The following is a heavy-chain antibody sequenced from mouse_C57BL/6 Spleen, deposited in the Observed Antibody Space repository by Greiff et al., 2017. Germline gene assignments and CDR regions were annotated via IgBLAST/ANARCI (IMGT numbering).Heavy chain of an antibody. J-gene: IGHJ1*03. CDR3: ARPITTVVAHSYFAV. Sequence: QVQLQQSGAELVMPGASVKLSCKASGYTFTSYWMHWVKQRPGQGLEWIGEIDPSDSYTNYNQKFKGKSTLTVDKSSSTAYMQLSSLTSEDSAVYYGARPITTVVAHSYFAVWGTGTTVTVSS. D-gene: IGHD1-1*01. V-gene: IGHV1-69*01. CDR2: IDPSDSYT. CDR1: GYTFTSYW.